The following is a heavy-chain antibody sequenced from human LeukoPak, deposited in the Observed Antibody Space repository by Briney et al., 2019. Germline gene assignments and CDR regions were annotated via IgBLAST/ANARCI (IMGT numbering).Heavy chain of an antibody. V-gene: IGHV4-59*08. CDR1: GGPITINY. CDR2: VSHVGDT. CDR3: ARRRTGEYFDI. D-gene: IGHD7-27*01. J-gene: IGHJ3*02. Sequence: SETLSLTCTVSGGPITINYWSWLQQPPGRGLEWVGYVSHVGDTYYNPSLGNRATMSIDTSTSQLFLNLTSVTAADTALYYCARRRTGEYFDIWGPGTMVAVSA.